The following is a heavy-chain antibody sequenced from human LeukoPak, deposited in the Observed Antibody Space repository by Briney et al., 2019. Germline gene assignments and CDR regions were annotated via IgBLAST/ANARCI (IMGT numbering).Heavy chain of an antibody. V-gene: IGHV1-69*05. CDR2: SIPIFGTA. J-gene: IGHJ6*03. Sequence: SVKVSCKGSGGTFSSYAISWVRQAPGQGLEWMGGSIPIFGTANYAQKFQGRVTITTDESPSTASMELSSLRSDDTAVYYCARAEGYSYYYMDVWGKGTTVTVSS. CDR1: GGTFSSYA. CDR3: ARAEGYSYYYMDV. D-gene: IGHD3-22*01.